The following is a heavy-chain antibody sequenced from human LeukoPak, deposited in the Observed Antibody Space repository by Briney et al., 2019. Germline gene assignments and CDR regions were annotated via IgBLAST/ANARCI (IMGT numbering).Heavy chain of an antibody. CDR1: GYSFTSYW. J-gene: IGHJ3*02. D-gene: IGHD3-22*01. CDR3: ARRAYYYDSGGKKAFDI. V-gene: IGHV5-51*01. CDR2: IYPGDSDT. Sequence: GESLKISCKGSGYSFTSYWIGWVRQMPGKGLEWMGIIYPGDSDTRYSPSFQGQVTTSADKSISTAYLQWSSLKASDTAMYYCARRAYYYDSGGKKAFDIWGQGTMVTVSS.